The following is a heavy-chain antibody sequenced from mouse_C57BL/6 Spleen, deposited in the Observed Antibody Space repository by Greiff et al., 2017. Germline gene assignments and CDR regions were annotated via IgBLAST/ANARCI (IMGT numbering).Heavy chain of an antibody. CDR3: ARYWGLLGAMDY. J-gene: IGHJ4*01. CDR1: GFTFTDYY. D-gene: IGHD3-1*01. CDR2: IRNKANGYTT. Sequence: EVQGVESGGGLVQPGGSLSLSCAASGFTFTDYYMSWVRQPPGKALEWLGFIRNKANGYTTEYSASVKGRFTISRDNSQSILYLQMNALRAEDSATYYCARYWGLLGAMDYWGQGTSVTVSS. V-gene: IGHV7-3*01.